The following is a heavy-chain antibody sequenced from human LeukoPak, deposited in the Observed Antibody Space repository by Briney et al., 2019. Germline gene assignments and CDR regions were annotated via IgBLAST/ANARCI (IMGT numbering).Heavy chain of an antibody. CDR1: GFTFSSYA. CDR2: ISGSGGST. V-gene: IGHV3-23*01. J-gene: IGHJ4*02. Sequence: PGGSLRLSCVASGFTFSSYAMSWVRQAPGKGLEWVSAISGSGGSTYYADSVKGRFTISRDNSKNTLYLQMNSLRAEDTAVYYCAAHDIYGDTTHYFDYWGQGTLVTVSS. D-gene: IGHD3-22*01. CDR3: AAHDIYGDTTHYFDY.